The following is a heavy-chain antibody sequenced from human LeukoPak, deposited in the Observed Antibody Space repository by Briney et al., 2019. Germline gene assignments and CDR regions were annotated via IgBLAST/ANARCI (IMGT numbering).Heavy chain of an antibody. CDR2: IYYSGST. D-gene: IGHD3-9*01. Sequence: PSETLSLTCTVSGGSISSYYWSWTRQPPGKGLEWIGYIYYSGSTNYNPSLKSRVTVSVDTSKNQFSPKLSSVTAADTAVYYCAREVSSREYDILTGYYPAHYYFDYWGQGTLVTVSS. CDR3: AREVSSREYDILTGYYPAHYYFDY. J-gene: IGHJ4*02. CDR1: GGSISSYY. V-gene: IGHV4-59*01.